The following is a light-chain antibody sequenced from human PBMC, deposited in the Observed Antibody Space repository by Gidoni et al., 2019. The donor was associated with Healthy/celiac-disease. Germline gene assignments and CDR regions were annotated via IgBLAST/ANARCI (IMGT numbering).Light chain of an antibody. CDR3: QQYDNPIT. V-gene: IGKV1-33*01. J-gene: IGKJ5*01. CDR2: DAS. CDR1: QDISNY. Sequence: DIQITQFPSSLSASVGDRVTITFQASQDISNYLNWYQQKPGKAPKLLNYDASNLETGVPTRFSGSGSGKDFTFTISSLQAEDIANYYCQQYDNPITFGQGTRLEIK.